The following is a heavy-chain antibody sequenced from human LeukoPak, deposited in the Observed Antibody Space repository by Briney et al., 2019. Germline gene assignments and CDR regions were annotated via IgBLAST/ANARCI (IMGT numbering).Heavy chain of an antibody. V-gene: IGHV4-39*01. CDR3: ARQQRINFYFDY. CDR1: GGSISSSSYY. J-gene: IGHJ4*02. D-gene: IGHD2-15*01. Sequence: PSETLSLTCTVSGGSISSSSYYWAWIRQPPGKGLEWIGSIYYSGSTYYNPSLKSRVTISVDTSKNQFSLKLSSVTAADTAVYYCARQQRINFYFDYWGQGTLVTVSS. CDR2: IYYSGST.